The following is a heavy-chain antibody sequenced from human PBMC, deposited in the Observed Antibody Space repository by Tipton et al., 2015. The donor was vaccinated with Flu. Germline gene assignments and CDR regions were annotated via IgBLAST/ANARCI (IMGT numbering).Heavy chain of an antibody. CDR2: INPNSGGT. V-gene: IGHV1-2*06. Sequence: QLVQSGPEVKKPGASVKVSCKASGYTFTGYYIHWVRQAPGQGLEWMGRINPNSGGTNYAQKFQGRVTMTRDTSISTAYMELSRLRSDDTAVYSCARVRSVAATLNDAFDIWGQGTMVTVSS. CDR1: GYTFTGYY. D-gene: IGHD2-15*01. J-gene: IGHJ3*02. CDR3: ARVRSVAATLNDAFDI.